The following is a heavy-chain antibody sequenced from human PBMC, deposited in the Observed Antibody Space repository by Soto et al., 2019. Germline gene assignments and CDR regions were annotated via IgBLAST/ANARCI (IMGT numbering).Heavy chain of an antibody. V-gene: IGHV1-18*01. Sequence: QVQLVQSGAEVKKPGASVKVSCKACGYTFTSYGISWVRQAPGQGLEWMGWISAYNGNTNYAQKLQGRVTMTTDTTTSTAYMELRSLRSDDTAVYYCARDLGDYYDSSGPWFDPWGQGTLVTVSS. J-gene: IGHJ5*02. D-gene: IGHD3-22*01. CDR3: ARDLGDYYDSSGPWFDP. CDR2: ISAYNGNT. CDR1: GYTFTSYG.